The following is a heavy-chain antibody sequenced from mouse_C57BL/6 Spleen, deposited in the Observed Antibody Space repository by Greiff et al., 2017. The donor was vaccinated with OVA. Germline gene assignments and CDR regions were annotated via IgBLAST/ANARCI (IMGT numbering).Heavy chain of an antibody. Sequence: EVQVVESGGGLVQPKGSLKLSCAASGFSFNTYAMNWVRQAPGKGLEWVARIRSKSNNYATYYADSVKDRFTISRDDSESMLYLQMNNLKTEDTAMYYCVRVYGGYFDVWGTGTTVTVSS. CDR3: VRVYGGYFDV. V-gene: IGHV10-1*01. CDR2: IRSKSNNYAT. J-gene: IGHJ1*03. D-gene: IGHD1-1*01. CDR1: GFSFNTYA.